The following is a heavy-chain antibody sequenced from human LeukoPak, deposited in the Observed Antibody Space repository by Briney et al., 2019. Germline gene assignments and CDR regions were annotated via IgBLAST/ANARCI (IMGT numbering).Heavy chain of an antibody. Sequence: PGGSLRLSCAASGFTFDDYAMHWVRQAPGKGLEWVSGISWNSGSIGYADSVKGRFTISRDNAKNSLYLQMNSLRAEDTALYYCAKAYGDGYKKGSDYWGQGTLVTVSS. D-gene: IGHD5-12*01. J-gene: IGHJ4*02. V-gene: IGHV3-9*01. CDR3: AKAYGDGYKKGSDY. CDR1: GFTFDDYA. CDR2: ISWNSGSI.